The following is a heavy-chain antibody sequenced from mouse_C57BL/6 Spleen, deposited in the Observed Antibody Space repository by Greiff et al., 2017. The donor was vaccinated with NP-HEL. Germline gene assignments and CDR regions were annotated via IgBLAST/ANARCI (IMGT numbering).Heavy chain of an antibody. CDR2: IDPANGNT. CDR1: GFNIKNTY. Sequence: VQLKESVAELVRPGASVKLSCTASGFNIKNTYMHWVKQRPEQGLEWIGRIDPANGNTKYAPKFQGKATITADTSSNTAYLQLSSLTSEDTAIYYCARCDYDSRPYFDYWGQGTTLTVSS. J-gene: IGHJ2*01. CDR3: ARCDYDSRPYFDY. V-gene: IGHV14-3*01. D-gene: IGHD2-4*01.